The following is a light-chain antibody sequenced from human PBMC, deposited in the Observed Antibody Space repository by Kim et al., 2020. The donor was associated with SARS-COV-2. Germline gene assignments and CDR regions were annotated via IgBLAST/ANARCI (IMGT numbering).Light chain of an antibody. Sequence: PGEGATLSCRASHSVCINLAWYQQTPGQALRLLIYDAAIRATGIPTRFSCSGSGTDFTLTISSLEAEDFAIFYCQQRSSWPPALTFVGGTKL. J-gene: IGKJ4*01. CDR3: QQRSSWPPALT. CDR2: DAA. V-gene: IGKV3-11*01. CDR1: HSVCIN.